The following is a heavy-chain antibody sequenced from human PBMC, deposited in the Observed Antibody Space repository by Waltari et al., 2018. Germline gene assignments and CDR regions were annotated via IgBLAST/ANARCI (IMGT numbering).Heavy chain of an antibody. J-gene: IGHJ3*02. CDR3: ARDPPTVVTQLSAFDI. CDR1: GYTFTGYY. D-gene: IGHD4-17*01. CDR2: INPNSGGT. V-gene: IGHV1-2*02. Sequence: QVQLVQSGAEVKKPGASVKVSCKASGYTFTGYYMHWVRQAPGQGLEWMGWINPNSGGTNYAQKFQGRVTMTRDTSISTAYMELSRLRSDDTAVYYCARDPPTVVTQLSAFDIWGQGTMVTVSS.